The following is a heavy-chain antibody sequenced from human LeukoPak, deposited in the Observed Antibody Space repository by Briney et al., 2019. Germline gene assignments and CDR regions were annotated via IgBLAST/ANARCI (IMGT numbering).Heavy chain of an antibody. J-gene: IGHJ4*02. D-gene: IGHD6-13*01. CDR1: GFTFSSYA. V-gene: IGHV3-23*01. Sequence: AGGFLRLSCAASGFTFSSYAMSWVRQAPGKGLEWVSAIIGSGGSTYYADSVKGRFTISRDNSKNTLYLQMNSLRAEDTAVYYCAKSLSYSSWYEYWGQGTLVTVSS. CDR3: AKSLSYSSWYEY. CDR2: IIGSGGST.